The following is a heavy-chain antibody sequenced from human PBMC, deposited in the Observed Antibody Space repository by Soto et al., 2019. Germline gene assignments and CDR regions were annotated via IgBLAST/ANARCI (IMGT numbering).Heavy chain of an antibody. J-gene: IGHJ5*02. V-gene: IGHV1-3*01. D-gene: IGHD6-13*01. CDR1: GYTFTSYG. Sequence: ASVKVSCKASGYTFTSYGIHWVRQAPGQRLEWMGWINAANGDTKYSPKFQGRVTITRDTSASTAYMELSSLRSEDTAVYYCVRRHVSATGLDWFDPWGQGTLGTVSS. CDR3: VRRHVSATGLDWFDP. CDR2: INAANGDT.